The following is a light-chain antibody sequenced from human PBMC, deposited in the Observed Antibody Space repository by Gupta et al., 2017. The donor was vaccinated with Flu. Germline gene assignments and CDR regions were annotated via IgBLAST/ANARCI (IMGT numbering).Light chain of an antibody. CDR1: SSDCGSYNL. CDR2: YGR. J-gene: IGLJ1*01. V-gene: IGLV2-23*01. Sequence: QSARTQPASVSGSPGQSSTISCTGTSSDCGSYNLVSWYQQHPGTAPKLMSDYGRKRPSAVSPRFSCDTSCDTASPITTTRHAEDEADDYYCSSEGSSNQKYVFGTGTKVTVL. CDR3: CSSEGSSNQKYV.